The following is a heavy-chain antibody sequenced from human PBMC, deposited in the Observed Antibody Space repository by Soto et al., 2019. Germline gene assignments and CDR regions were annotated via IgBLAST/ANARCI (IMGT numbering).Heavy chain of an antibody. CDR2: ISNTGGGT. Sequence: PWGSLRLSCAASGFTFSSYAMSWVRQAPGKGLEWVSAISNTGGGTYYADSVKGRFTISRDNSKNMLYLQMTSLRAEDTAVYYCAKGRGLPSEFDYWGQGTLVTVSS. J-gene: IGHJ4*02. V-gene: IGHV3-23*01. CDR1: GFTFSSYA. CDR3: AKGRGLPSEFDY.